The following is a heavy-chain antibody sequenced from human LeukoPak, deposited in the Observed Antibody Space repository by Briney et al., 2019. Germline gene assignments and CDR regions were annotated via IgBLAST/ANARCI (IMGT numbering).Heavy chain of an antibody. CDR1: GFTFSSYA. D-gene: IGHD6-6*01. V-gene: IGHV3-30-3*01. CDR3: AKDRGLYSSSSGEGY. CDR2: ISYDGSNK. J-gene: IGHJ4*02. Sequence: PGRSLRLSCAASGFTFSSYAMHWVRQAPGKGLEWVAVISYDGSNKYYADSVKGRFTISKDNSKNTLYLQMNSLRAEDTAVYYCAKDRGLYSSSSGEGYWGQGTLVTVSS.